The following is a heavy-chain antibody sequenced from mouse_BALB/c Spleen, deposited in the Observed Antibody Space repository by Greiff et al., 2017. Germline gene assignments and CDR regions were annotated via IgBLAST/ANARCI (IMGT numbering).Heavy chain of an antibody. D-gene: IGHD2-4*01. J-gene: IGHJ3*01. Sequence: QVQLKQSGAELAKPGASVKMSCKASGYTFTSYWMHWVKQRPGQGLEWIGYINPSTGYTEYNQKFKDKATLTADKSSSTAYMQLSSLTSEDSAVYYCASYYDSAWFAYWGQGTLVTVSA. CDR2: INPSTGYT. CDR1: GYTFTSYW. V-gene: IGHV1-7*01. CDR3: ASYYDSAWFAY.